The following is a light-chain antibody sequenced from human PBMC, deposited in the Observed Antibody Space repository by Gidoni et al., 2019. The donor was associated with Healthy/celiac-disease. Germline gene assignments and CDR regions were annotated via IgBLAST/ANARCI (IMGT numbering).Light chain of an antibody. Sequence: IQITQLPSSLSASVGDRVTITCRASQSISSYLNWYQQKPGKAPKLLIYAASSLQSGVPSRFSGSGSGTDFTLTISSLQPEDFATYYCQQSYSTPPYTFGQGTKLEIK. J-gene: IGKJ2*01. V-gene: IGKV1-39*01. CDR1: QSISSY. CDR2: AAS. CDR3: QQSYSTPPYT.